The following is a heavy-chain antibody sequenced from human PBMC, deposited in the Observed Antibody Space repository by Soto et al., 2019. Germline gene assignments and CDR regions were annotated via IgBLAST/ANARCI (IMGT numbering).Heavy chain of an antibody. V-gene: IGHV4-30-2*01. D-gene: IGHD3-22*01. J-gene: IGHJ4*02. CDR3: ARTGSGYYDSSGYLY. CDR1: GGSISSGGYC. CDR2: LYHNGRT. Sequence: PSETLSLTCAVSGGSISSGGYCWSWIRQPPGKGLEWIGYLYHNGRTYYNPSLKSRVTISEDRSKNQFSLKLNSVTAADTAVYYCARTGSGYYDSSGYLYWGQGTLVTVSS.